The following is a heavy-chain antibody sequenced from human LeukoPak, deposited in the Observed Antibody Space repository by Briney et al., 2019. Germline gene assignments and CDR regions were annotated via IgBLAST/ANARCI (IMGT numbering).Heavy chain of an antibody. Sequence: SETLSLTCTVSGGSISSSSYYWGWIRQPPGKGLEWIGSIYYSGSTYYNPSLKSRVTMSVDTSKNQFSLKLSSVTAADTAVYYCARDPSSYNWFDPWGQGTLVTVSS. V-gene: IGHV4-39*07. CDR2: IYYSGST. CDR3: ARDPSSYNWFDP. J-gene: IGHJ5*02. D-gene: IGHD3-16*02. CDR1: GGSISSSSYY.